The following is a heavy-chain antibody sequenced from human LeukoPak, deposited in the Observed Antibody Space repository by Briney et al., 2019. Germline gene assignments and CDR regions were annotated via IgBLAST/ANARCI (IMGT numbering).Heavy chain of an antibody. CDR1: GGSISSYY. V-gene: IGHV4-59*08. CDR3: ARASSSSGRRFDY. CDR2: ISYSGST. D-gene: IGHD6-6*01. Sequence: SETLSLTCTVSGGSISSYYWSWIRQPPGKGLEWIGYISYSGSTNYNPSLKSRVTMSVDTSTNQFSLKLSSVTASDTAVYYCARASSSSGRRFDYWGQGTLVTVSS. J-gene: IGHJ4*02.